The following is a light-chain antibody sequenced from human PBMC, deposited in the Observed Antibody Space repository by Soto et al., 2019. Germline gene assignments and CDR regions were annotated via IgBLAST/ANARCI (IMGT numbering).Light chain of an antibody. V-gene: IGLV1-40*01. J-gene: IGLJ3*02. CDR2: GVT. CDR1: WSNIGAGYE. Sequence: QLVLTQPPSVSGAPGQRVTISCTGGWSNIGAGYEVHWYQHLPGTAPKLLIYGVTNRPSGVPDRFSGSRSGTSASLAITGLQAEDEADYYCQSFDSSLSNSWVFGGGTKVTVL. CDR3: QSFDSSLSNSWV.